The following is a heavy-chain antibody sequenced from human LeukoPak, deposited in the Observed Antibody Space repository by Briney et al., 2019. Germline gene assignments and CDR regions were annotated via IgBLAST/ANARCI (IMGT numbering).Heavy chain of an antibody. CDR1: GFIFSSYG. CDR2: IRYDGSNK. Sequence: GGSLRLSCAASGFIFSSYGMHWVRQAPGKGLEWVAFIRYDGSNKYYADSVKGRFTISRDNSKNTLYLQMNSLRAEDRAVYYCAKLGAYYYDSSGYRFDYWGQGTLVTVSS. J-gene: IGHJ4*02. D-gene: IGHD3-22*01. V-gene: IGHV3-30*02. CDR3: AKLGAYYYDSSGYRFDY.